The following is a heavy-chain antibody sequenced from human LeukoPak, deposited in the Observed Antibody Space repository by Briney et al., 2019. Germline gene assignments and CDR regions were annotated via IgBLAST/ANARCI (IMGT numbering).Heavy chain of an antibody. V-gene: IGHV1-18*01. CDR2: ISAHNGNT. CDR3: ARDAPGRNYGDYRELDY. J-gene: IGHJ4*02. Sequence: ASVKVSCKASGDTFSSYAISWVRQAPGQGLEWMGWISAHNGNTKNAQKIQGRVTMTTDTSTSTAYMALRSLGSDDTAVYYCARDAPGRNYGDYRELDYWGQGTLITVSS. D-gene: IGHD4-17*01. CDR1: GDTFSSYA.